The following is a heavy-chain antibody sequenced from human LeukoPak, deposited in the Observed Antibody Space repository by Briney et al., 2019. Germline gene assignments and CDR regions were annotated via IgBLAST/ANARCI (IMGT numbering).Heavy chain of an antibody. CDR2: IRSDGACT. V-gene: IGHV3-21*05. CDR3: ARDIVFYYYDSSGYFGAFDI. J-gene: IGHJ3*02. D-gene: IGHD3-22*01. Sequence: GGSLRLSCAASGFIFSSFSMNWVRQAPGKGLEWVSYIRSDGACTDYTGAVKGRFTISRDNAKNSLYLQMNSLRAEDTAVYYCARDIVFYYYDSSGYFGAFDIWGQGTMVTVSS. CDR1: GFIFSSFS.